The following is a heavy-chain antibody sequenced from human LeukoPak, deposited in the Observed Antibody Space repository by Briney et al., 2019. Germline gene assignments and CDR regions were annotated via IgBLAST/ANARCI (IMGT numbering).Heavy chain of an antibody. J-gene: IGHJ4*02. CDR2: ISYDGGNQ. CDR3: AREDMLDY. CDR1: GFTFSSYS. D-gene: IGHD2-15*01. Sequence: GGSLRLSCAASGFTFSSYSMHWVRQAPGKGLEWVAIISYDGGNQYYADSVKGRFTISRDDSKNTLCLQMNSLRAEDTAVYYCAREDMLDYWGREPWSPSPQ. V-gene: IGHV3-30-3*01.